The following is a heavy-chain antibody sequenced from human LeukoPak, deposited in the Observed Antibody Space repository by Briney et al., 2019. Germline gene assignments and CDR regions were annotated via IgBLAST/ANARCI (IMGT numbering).Heavy chain of an antibody. Sequence: GGSLRLSCAASGFTFSSYAMSWVRQAPGKGLEWVSAISGSGGSTYYADSVKGRFTISRDNSKNTLYLLTNSLRAEDTAVYYCAKPFGYGGPQKGAFDIWGQGTMVTVSS. D-gene: IGHD4/OR15-4a*01. CDR1: GFTFSSYA. J-gene: IGHJ3*02. CDR3: AKPFGYGGPQKGAFDI. V-gene: IGHV3-23*01. CDR2: ISGSGGST.